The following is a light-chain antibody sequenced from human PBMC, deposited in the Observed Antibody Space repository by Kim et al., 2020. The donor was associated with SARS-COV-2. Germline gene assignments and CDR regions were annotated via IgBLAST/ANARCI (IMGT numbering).Light chain of an antibody. CDR3: QQCGSSPLYT. CDR2: GAS. V-gene: IGKV3-20*01. J-gene: IGKJ2*01. Sequence: SPGERATLSCRASQSVSSSYLAWYQQKPGQGPRLLIYGASSRATGIPDRFSGSGSGTDFTLTISRLEPEDFAVYYCQQCGSSPLYTFGQGTKLEI. CDR1: QSVSSSY.